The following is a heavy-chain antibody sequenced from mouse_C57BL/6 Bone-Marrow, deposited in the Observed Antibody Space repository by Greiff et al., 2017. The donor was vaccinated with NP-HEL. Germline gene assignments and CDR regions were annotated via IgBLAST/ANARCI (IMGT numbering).Heavy chain of an antibody. J-gene: IGHJ2*01. CDR1: GYTFTSYW. Sequence: QVQLQQPGAELVMPGASVKLSCKASGYTFTSYWMHWVKQRPGQGLEWIGEIDPSDSYTNYNQKFKGKSTLTEDKSSSTAYMQLSSLTSEDSAVYYCARWGLLRYDYWGQGTTLTVSS. CDR2: IDPSDSYT. CDR3: ARWGLLRYDY. V-gene: IGHV1-69*01. D-gene: IGHD1-1*01.